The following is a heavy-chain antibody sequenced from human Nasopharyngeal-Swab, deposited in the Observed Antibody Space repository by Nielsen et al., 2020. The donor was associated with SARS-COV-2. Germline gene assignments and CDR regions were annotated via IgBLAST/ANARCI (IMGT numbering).Heavy chain of an antibody. CDR1: GFILNTYG. V-gene: IGHV3-23*01. CDR2: ISGSGGST. Sequence: LSLTCATSGFILNTYGIHWVRQAPGKGLEWVSAISGSGGSTYYADSVKGRFTISRDNSKNTLYLQMNSLRAEDTAVYYCAKDFESSGYYFGYWGQGTLVTVSS. CDR3: AKDFESSGYYFGY. J-gene: IGHJ4*02. D-gene: IGHD3-22*01.